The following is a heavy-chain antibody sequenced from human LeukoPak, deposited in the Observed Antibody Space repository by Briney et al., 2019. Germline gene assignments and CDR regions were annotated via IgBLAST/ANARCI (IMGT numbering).Heavy chain of an antibody. CDR3: ARGAAGYSYG. CDR1: GVSISSYY. V-gene: IGHV4-59*01. J-gene: IGHJ4*02. CDR2: IYYSGST. Sequence: SETLSLTCTVSGVSISSYYWSWIRQPPGKGLEYIGYIYYSGSTNYNPSLKSRVTISVDTSKNQFSLKLSSVTAADTAVYYCARGAAGYSYGWGQGTLVTVSS. D-gene: IGHD5-18*01.